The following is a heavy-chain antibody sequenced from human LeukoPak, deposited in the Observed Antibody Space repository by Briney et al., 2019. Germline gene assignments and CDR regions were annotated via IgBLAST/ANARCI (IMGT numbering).Heavy chain of an antibody. J-gene: IGHJ4*02. D-gene: IGHD1-1*01. V-gene: IGHV1-18*01. CDR3: ARDTKDY. CDR1: GGTFSNYP. CDR2: ITPYNGNT. Sequence: AASVKVSCKASGGTFSNYPISWVRQAPGQGLEWMGWITPYNGNTNYAQKLQGRVTMTTDTSTSTAYMELRSLRSDDTAMYYCARDTKDYWGQGTLVTVSS.